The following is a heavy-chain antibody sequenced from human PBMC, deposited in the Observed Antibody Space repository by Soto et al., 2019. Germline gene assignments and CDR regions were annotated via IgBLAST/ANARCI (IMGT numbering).Heavy chain of an antibody. CDR2: IYHSGST. J-gene: IGHJ5*02. CDR3: ARSYYYGSGSYYKVSNWFDP. Sequence: ASETLSLTCAVSSGSISSSNWWSWVRQPPGKGLEWIGEIYHSGSTNYNPSLKSRVTISVDKSKNQFSLKLSSVTAADTAVYYCARSYYYGSGSYYKVSNWFDPWGQGTLVTVSS. D-gene: IGHD3-10*01. V-gene: IGHV4-4*02. CDR1: SGSISSSNW.